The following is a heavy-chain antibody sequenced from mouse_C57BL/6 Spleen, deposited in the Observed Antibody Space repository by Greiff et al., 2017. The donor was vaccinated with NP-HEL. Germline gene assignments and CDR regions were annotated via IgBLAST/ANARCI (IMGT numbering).Heavy chain of an antibody. V-gene: IGHV1-61*01. CDR1: GYTFTSYW. CDR3: AREGDSYFPFAY. D-gene: IGHD2-12*01. Sequence: QVQLKQPGAELVRPGSSVKLSCKASGYTFTSYWMDWVKQRPGQGLEWIGNNYPSDSETQYHQKFKDKATLTVDKSSRTANMQRSILTSEDSAFYYCAREGDSYFPFAYWGQGTLVTVSA. CDR2: NYPSDSET. J-gene: IGHJ3*01.